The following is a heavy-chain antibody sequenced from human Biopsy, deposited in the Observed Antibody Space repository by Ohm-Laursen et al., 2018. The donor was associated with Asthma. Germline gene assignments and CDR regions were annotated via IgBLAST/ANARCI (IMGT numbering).Heavy chain of an antibody. J-gene: IGHJ3*01. V-gene: IGHV1-3*01. CDR1: GYNFISFA. CDR2: VNAGNGDT. CDR3: ARTYYDFLTGQVKDVFGV. Sequence: ASVKVSCKASGYNFISFAIHWVRQAPGQRLEWMGWVNAGNGDTKYSQKFQGRVTITRDTSASTAYMELRSPRSEDTATYYCARTYYDFLTGQVKDVFGVWGQGTMVTVSS. D-gene: IGHD3-9*01.